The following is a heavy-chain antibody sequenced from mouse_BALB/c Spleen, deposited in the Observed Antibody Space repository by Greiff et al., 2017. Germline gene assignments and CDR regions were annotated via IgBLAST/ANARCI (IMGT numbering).Heavy chain of an antibody. CDR2: ISSGSSTI. CDR3: ARRVVEGFDY. CDR1: GFTFSSFG. J-gene: IGHJ2*01. D-gene: IGHD1-1*01. V-gene: IGHV5-17*02. Sequence: EVQLVESGGGLVQPGGSRKLSCAASGFTFSSFGMHWVRQAPEKGLEWVAYISSGSSTIYYADTVKGRFTISRDNPKNTLFLQMTSLRSEDTAMYYCARRVVEGFDYWGQGTTLTVSS.